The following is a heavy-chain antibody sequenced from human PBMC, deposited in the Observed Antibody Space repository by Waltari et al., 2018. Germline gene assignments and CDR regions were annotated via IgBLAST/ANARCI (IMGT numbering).Heavy chain of an antibody. CDR1: GYTFTGYY. V-gene: IGHV1-2*02. D-gene: IGHD6-19*01. Sequence: QVQLVQSGAEVKKPGASVKVSCKASGYTFTGYYMHWVRQAPGQGLEWMGWINPNSGGTNYAQKVQGRVTMTSDTSIITAYMELSRLRSDDTAVYYCARTLAVAGTSEFDYWGQGTLVTVSS. J-gene: IGHJ4*02. CDR3: ARTLAVAGTSEFDY. CDR2: INPNSGGT.